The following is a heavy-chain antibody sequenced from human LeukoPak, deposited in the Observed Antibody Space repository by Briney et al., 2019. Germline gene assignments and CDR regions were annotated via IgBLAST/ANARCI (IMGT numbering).Heavy chain of an antibody. D-gene: IGHD1-26*01. CDR1: GFTFSSYG. V-gene: IGHV3-48*04. J-gene: IGHJ4*02. CDR3: AKGPEGWEPEGEYYFDY. CDR2: ISSSSSTI. Sequence: PGRSLRLSCAASGFTFSSYGMHWVRQAPGKGLEWVSYISSSSSTIYYADSVKGRFTISRDNAKNSLYLQMNSLRAEDTALYYCAKGPEGWEPEGEYYFDYWGQGTLVTVSS.